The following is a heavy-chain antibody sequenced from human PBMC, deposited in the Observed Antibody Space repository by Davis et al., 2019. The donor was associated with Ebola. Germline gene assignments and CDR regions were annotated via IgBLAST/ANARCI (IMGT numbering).Heavy chain of an antibody. CDR2: ISAYNGNT. Sequence: ASVKVSCKASGYTFTSYGISWVRQAPGQGLEWMGWISAYNGNTNYAQKLQGRVTMTTDTSTSTAYMELRSLRSDDTAVYFCARSTTVVTLPDYWGQGTLVTVSS. J-gene: IGHJ4*02. CDR3: ARSTTVVTLPDY. V-gene: IGHV1-18*01. CDR1: GYTFTSYG. D-gene: IGHD4-23*01.